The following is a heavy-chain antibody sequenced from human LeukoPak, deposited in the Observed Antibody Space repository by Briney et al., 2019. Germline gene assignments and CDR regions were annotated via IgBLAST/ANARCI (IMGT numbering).Heavy chain of an antibody. V-gene: IGHV4-34*01. J-gene: IGHJ4*02. CDR1: GGSFRGYY. D-gene: IGHD6-19*01. Sequence: PSETLSLTCAVYGGSFRGYYWSWIRQPPGKGLEWIGEINHSGSTNYNPSLKSRVTISVDTSKDQFSLKLSSVTAADTAVYYCARSRAVDYWGQGTLVTVSS. CDR2: INHSGST. CDR3: ARSRAVDY.